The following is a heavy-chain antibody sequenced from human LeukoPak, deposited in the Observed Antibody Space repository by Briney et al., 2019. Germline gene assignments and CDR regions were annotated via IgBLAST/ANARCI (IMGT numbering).Heavy chain of an antibody. CDR3: ARGKYDTSGYYQQFDF. CDR2: IYSSGNT. D-gene: IGHD3-22*01. V-gene: IGHV4-4*07. CDR1: GGSISGYY. J-gene: IGHJ4*02. Sequence: SETLSLTCVVSGGSISGYYWNWIRQSAGKGLEWIGRIYSSGNTTYSPSLESRVSMSVETSKKQLSLRLSSVTAADTAVYYCARGKYDTSGYYQQFDFWGQGTLVTVSS.